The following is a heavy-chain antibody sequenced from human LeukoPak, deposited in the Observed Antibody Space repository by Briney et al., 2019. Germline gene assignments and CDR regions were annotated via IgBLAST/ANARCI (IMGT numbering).Heavy chain of an antibody. J-gene: IGHJ3*02. D-gene: IGHD1-1*01. Sequence: GGSLRLSCAASGFIFSRYTLHWVRQAPGKGLEWVSMISFDGSTKDYADSVKGRFTISRDNSKNTLDLQMTSLRTEDTAVYYCARDLDGAVAFDIWGQGTMVTVSS. CDR2: ISFDGSTK. CDR3: ARDLDGAVAFDI. CDR1: GFIFSRYT. V-gene: IGHV3-30-3*01.